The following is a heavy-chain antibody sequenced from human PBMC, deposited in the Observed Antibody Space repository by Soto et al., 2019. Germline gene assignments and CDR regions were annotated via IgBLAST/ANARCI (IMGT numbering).Heavy chain of an antibody. Sequence: EVQLVESGGGLVQPGGSLRLSCAASGFTFSAYWMHWVRQAPGKGLVWVSHINTDESDTNYAYSVKGRFTISRDNTKNTLYLQMNSLRVEDTAVYYCTRDLPYYDFWSGYNYDAFDVWGQGTMVTVSS. CDR2: INTDESDT. CDR3: TRDLPYYDFWSGYNYDAFDV. D-gene: IGHD3-3*01. J-gene: IGHJ3*01. CDR1: GFTFSAYW. V-gene: IGHV3-74*01.